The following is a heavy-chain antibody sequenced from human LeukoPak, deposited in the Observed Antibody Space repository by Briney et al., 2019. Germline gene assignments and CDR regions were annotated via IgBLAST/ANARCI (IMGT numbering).Heavy chain of an antibody. CDR2: INYSGST. D-gene: IGHD3-10*01. Sequence: PSETLSLTCTVSGGSISDYYWSWIRQPPGKGLEWIGYINYSGSTNYNPSLKSRVTISEDTSKNQFSLKLSSVTAADTAVYYCARVSYYGNFDYWGQGTLVTVSS. CDR1: GGSISDYY. V-gene: IGHV4-59*01. J-gene: IGHJ4*02. CDR3: ARVSYYGNFDY.